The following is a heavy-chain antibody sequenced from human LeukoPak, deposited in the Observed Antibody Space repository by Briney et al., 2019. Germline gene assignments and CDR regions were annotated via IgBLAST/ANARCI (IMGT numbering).Heavy chain of an antibody. Sequence: GGSLRLSCAAYGFNVSSNFMSWVRQAPGKRLEWVSAISGGGGTTYYADSVKGRFTISRDNSKNTLFLQMISLRAEDTAVYYCAKDGGPYTSGYYGHWGQGTLVTVSS. V-gene: IGHV3-23*01. CDR3: AKDGGPYTSGYYGH. CDR1: GFNVSSNF. D-gene: IGHD3-22*01. CDR2: ISGGGGTT. J-gene: IGHJ4*02.